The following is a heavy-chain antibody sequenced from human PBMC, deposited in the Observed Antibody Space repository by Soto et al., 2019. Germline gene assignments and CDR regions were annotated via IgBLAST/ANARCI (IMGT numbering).Heavy chain of an antibody. Sequence: ASVKVSCKVSGYTLTELSMHWVRRAPGKGLEWMGGFDPEDGETIYAQKFQGRVTMTEDTSTDTAYMELSSLRSEDTAVYYCATGPPYYYDSSGYYFDYWGQGTLVTVSS. J-gene: IGHJ4*02. D-gene: IGHD3-22*01. V-gene: IGHV1-24*01. CDR2: FDPEDGET. CDR3: ATGPPYYYDSSGYYFDY. CDR1: GYTLTELS.